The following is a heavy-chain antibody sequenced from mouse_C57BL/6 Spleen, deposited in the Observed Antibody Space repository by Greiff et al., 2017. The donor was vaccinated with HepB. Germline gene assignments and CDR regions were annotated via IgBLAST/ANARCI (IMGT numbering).Heavy chain of an antibody. CDR3: ARGGHYYGSSHYYAMGC. CDR1: GYTFTSYW. Sequence: QVQLQQPGAELVKPGASVKMSCKASGYTFTSYWITWVKQRPGQGLEWIGDIYPGSGSTNYNEKFKSKATLTVDTSSSTAYMQLSSLTSEDSAVYYCARGGHYYGSSHYYAMGCWGKGTSVTVSS. D-gene: IGHD1-1*01. CDR2: IYPGSGST. V-gene: IGHV1-55*01. J-gene: IGHJ4*01.